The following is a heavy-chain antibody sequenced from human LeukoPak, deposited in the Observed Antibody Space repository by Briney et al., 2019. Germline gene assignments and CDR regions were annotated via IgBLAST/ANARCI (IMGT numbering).Heavy chain of an antibody. V-gene: IGHV3-7*01. CDR1: GFTFSSYW. CDR3: ARTHTPVRYSSSWGYFDY. J-gene: IGHJ4*02. Sequence: PGGSLRLSCAASGFTFSSYWMSWVRQAPGKGLEWVANIKEDGSEKKYVDSVKGRFTISRDNAKNSLYLQMNSLRAEDTAVYYCARTHTPVRYSSSWGYFDYWGQGTLVTVSS. D-gene: IGHD6-13*01. CDR2: IKEDGSEK.